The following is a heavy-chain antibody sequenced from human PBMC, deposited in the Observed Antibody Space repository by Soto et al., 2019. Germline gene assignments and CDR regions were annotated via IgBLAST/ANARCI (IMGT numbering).Heavy chain of an antibody. CDR2: IIPIFGTA. D-gene: IGHD6-6*01. V-gene: IGHV1-69*13. Sequence: WASVKVSCKASGGTFSSYAISWVRQAPGQGLEWMGGIIPIFGTANYAQKFQGRVTITADESTSTAYMELSSLRSEDTAVYYCARSLYSSSSGTSDYYYYGMDVWGQGTTVTVSS. CDR1: GGTFSSYA. CDR3: ARSLYSSSSGTSDYYYYGMDV. J-gene: IGHJ6*02.